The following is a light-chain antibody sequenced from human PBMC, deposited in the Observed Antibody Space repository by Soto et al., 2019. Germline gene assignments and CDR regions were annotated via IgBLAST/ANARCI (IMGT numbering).Light chain of an antibody. J-gene: IGLJ1*01. CDR1: SSDVGGYNY. CDR3: SSYTSNSTPYV. Sequence: QSALTQPASVSGSPGQSITISCTGTSSDVGGYNYVSWYQQHPGKAPKLMISEVSNRPSGLSNRFSGSKSGNTASLTISGLPAEDEADYYCSSYTSNSTPYVFRTGTKLTVL. V-gene: IGLV2-14*01. CDR2: EVS.